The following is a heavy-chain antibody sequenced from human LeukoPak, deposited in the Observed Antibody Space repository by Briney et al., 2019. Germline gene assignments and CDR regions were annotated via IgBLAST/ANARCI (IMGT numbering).Heavy chain of an antibody. Sequence: SETLSLTCAISGGSISSGGYSWSWIRQPPGTGLEWVGYIFYTGNTYYNPSLKSRVTISVDTSKNQFSLKLSSVTVADTAVYYCARGTYTMTTDAFDIWGQGTMVTVSS. CDR3: ARGTYTMTTDAFDI. CDR2: IFYTGNT. D-gene: IGHD2-2*02. J-gene: IGHJ3*02. CDR1: GGSISSGGYS. V-gene: IGHV4-30-4*07.